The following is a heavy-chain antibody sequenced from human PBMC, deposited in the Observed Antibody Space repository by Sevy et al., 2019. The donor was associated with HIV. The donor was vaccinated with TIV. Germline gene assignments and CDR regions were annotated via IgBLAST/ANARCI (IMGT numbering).Heavy chain of an antibody. J-gene: IGHJ4*02. CDR3: ARVDEQRWLRLYYFDY. CDR1: GFTFSNYG. CDR2: ISYDGSNK. V-gene: IGHV3-30*04. D-gene: IGHD5-12*01. Sequence: GGSLRLSCAASGFTFSNYGMHWVRQAPGKGLEWVAVISYDGSNKYYADSVKGRFTISRDNSKNTLYLQMNSLRAEDTAVYYCARVDEQRWLRLYYFDYWGQGTLVTVSS.